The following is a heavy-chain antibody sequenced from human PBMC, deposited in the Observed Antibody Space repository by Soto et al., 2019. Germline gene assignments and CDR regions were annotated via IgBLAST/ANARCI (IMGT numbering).Heavy chain of an antibody. V-gene: IGHV1-3*01. J-gene: IGHJ5*02. CDR1: GYTFTGYA. D-gene: IGHD3-16*02. CDR3: ARDRYQFATWFDP. CDR2: INAGNGNT. Sequence: GASVKVSCKASGYTFTGYAMHWVRQAPGQRLEWMGWINAGNGNTKYSQKFQGRVTITRDTSASTAYMELSSLRSEDTAVYYCARDRYQFATWFDPWGQGTLVTVSS.